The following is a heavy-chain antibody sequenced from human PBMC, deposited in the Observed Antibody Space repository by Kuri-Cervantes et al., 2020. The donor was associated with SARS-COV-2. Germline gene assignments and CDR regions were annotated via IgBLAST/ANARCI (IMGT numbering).Heavy chain of an antibody. CDR2: INHSGST. Sequence: GSLRLSCTVSGGSISSGDYYWSWIRQPPGKGLEWIGEINHSGSTNYNPSLKSRVTISVDTSKNQFSLKLSSVTAADTAVYYCAGSSKYYYYMDVWGKGTTVTDSS. CDR3: AGSSKYYYYMDV. D-gene: IGHD2-2*01. J-gene: IGHJ6*03. CDR1: GGSISSGDYY. V-gene: IGHV4-39*07.